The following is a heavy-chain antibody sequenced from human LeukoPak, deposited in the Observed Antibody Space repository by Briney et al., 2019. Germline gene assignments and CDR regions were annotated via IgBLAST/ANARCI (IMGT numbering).Heavy chain of an antibody. CDR2: ISSSSSYI. V-gene: IGHV3-21*01. Sequence: PGGSLRLSCAASGFTFSSYSMNWVRQAPGKGLEWVSSISSSSSYIYYADSVKGRFTISRDNAKNSLYLQMNSLRAEDTAVYYCARASLVAHYYYYYMDVWGKGTTVTVSS. CDR1: GFTFSSYS. D-gene: IGHD2-15*01. CDR3: ARASLVAHYYYYYMDV. J-gene: IGHJ6*03.